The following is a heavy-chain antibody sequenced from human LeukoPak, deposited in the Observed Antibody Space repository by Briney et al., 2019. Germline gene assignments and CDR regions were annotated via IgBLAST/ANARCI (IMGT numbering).Heavy chain of an antibody. V-gene: IGHV3-48*02. J-gene: IGHJ4*02. CDR2: ISSSSSTI. D-gene: IGHD1-26*01. CDR1: GFTFSSYS. Sequence: GGSLRLSCAASGFTFSSYSMNWVRQAPGKGLEWVSYISSSSSTIYYADSVKGRFTISRDNAKNSLYLQMNSLRDEDTAVYYCARGRQRSGSYHEGDYWGQGTLVTVSS. CDR3: ARGRQRSGSYHEGDY.